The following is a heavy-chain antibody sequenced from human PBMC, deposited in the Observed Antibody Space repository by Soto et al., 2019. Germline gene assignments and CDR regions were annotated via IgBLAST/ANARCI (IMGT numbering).Heavy chain of an antibody. CDR1: GGSISSSSYY. CDR2: IYYTGTT. D-gene: IGHD3-3*01. CDR3: ARVTQGILEWLLPKTPEPVFIPPDY. J-gene: IGHJ4*02. V-gene: IGHV4-39*01. Sequence: PSETLSLTCTVSGGSISSSSYYWGWIRQPPGKGLEWIGSIYYTGTTNYNPSLKSRVSISVDTSKNEVSLKLSSVTAADTAVYYCARVTQGILEWLLPKTPEPVFIPPDYWGQGTQVTVS.